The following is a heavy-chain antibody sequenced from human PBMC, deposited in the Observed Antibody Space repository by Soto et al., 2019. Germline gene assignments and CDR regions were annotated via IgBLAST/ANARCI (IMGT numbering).Heavy chain of an antibody. V-gene: IGHV3-30*18. Sequence: PGGSLRLSCAASGFTFSSYGMHWVRQAPGKGLEWVAVISYGGSNKYYADSVKGRFTISRDNSKNTLYLQMNSLRAEDTAVYYCAKAAAEYDSSAPASYWGQGTLVTVSS. J-gene: IGHJ4*02. D-gene: IGHD3-22*01. CDR3: AKAAAEYDSSAPASY. CDR1: GFTFSSYG. CDR2: ISYGGSNK.